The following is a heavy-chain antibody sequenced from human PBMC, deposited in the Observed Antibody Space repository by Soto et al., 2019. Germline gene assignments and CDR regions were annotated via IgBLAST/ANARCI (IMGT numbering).Heavy chain of an antibody. CDR1: GFTVSSNY. CDR2: IYSGGST. CDR3: ARDYTMKGAFDI. Sequence: GGSLRLSCAASGFTVSSNYMSWVRQAPGKGLEWVSVIYSGGSTYYADSVKGRFTISRDNSKNTLYLQMNSLRAEDTAVYYSARDYTMKGAFDIWGQGTMVTVSS. V-gene: IGHV3-53*01. D-gene: IGHD3-22*01. J-gene: IGHJ3*02.